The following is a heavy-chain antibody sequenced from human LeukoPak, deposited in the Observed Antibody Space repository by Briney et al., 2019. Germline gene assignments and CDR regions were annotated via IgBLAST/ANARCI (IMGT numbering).Heavy chain of an antibody. CDR3: AREPMDYYYGMDV. D-gene: IGHD3-10*01. V-gene: IGHV1-18*04. Sequence: ASVKVSCKASGYTFTSYGISWVRLGPGQGLEWMGWISAYNGNTNYAQKLQGRVTMTTDTSTSTAYMELRSLRSDDTAVYYCAREPMDYYYGMDVWGKGTTVTVSS. CDR1: GYTFTSYG. CDR2: ISAYNGNT. J-gene: IGHJ6*04.